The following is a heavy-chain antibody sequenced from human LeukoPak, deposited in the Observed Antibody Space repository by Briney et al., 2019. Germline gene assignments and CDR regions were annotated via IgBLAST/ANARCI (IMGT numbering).Heavy chain of an antibody. D-gene: IGHD3-22*01. J-gene: IGHJ4*02. CDR2: ISSSSTNL. CDR1: GFTFSDYY. V-gene: IGHV3-11*04. Sequence: GGSLRLSCAASGFTFSDYYMSWIRQAPGKGLEWVSYISSSSTNLYYADSVKGRFTISRDKAKNSLYLQMNSLRAEDTAVYYCARDGGGPYYYDSSGYYYDYFDYWGQGTLVTVSS. CDR3: ARDGGGPYYYDSSGYYYDYFDY.